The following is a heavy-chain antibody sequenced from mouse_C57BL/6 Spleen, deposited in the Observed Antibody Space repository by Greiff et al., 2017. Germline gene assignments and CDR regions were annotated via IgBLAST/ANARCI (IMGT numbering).Heavy chain of an antibody. CDR1: GYTFTSYW. CDR2: IDPKSGGT. Sequence: QVQLQQPGAELVKPGASVKLSCKASGYTFTSYWMHWVKQRPGRGLEWIGRIDPKSGGTKYNEKFKSKATLTVDKPSSTAYMQLSSLTSEDSAVSYCARSAVVATDYWGQGTTLTVSS. D-gene: IGHD1-1*01. J-gene: IGHJ2*01. V-gene: IGHV1-72*01. CDR3: ARSAVVATDY.